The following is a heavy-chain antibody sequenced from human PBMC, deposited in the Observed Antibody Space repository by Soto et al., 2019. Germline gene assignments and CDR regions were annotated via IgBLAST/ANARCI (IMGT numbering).Heavy chain of an antibody. V-gene: IGHV4-39*01. D-gene: IGHD2-21*02. J-gene: IGHJ1*01. CDR3: ARPVVTEAFIPFQH. CDR2: IYFSGNT. Sequence: SETLSLTCTVSGDSISSSTYYWGWIRQPPGKGLEWIGTIYFSGNTHYSPSLKSRVTMSVDTSRSQFSLKLSSVTAADTAVYYCARPVVTEAFIPFQHWGQGTLVTVSS. CDR1: GDSISSSTYY.